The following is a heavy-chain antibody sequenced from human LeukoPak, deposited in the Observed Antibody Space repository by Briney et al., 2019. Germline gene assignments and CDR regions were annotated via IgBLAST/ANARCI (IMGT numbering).Heavy chain of an antibody. CDR2: ISGDGGST. CDR1: GFTFDDYA. CDR3: AKDLWIQLWLPVAFDY. V-gene: IGHV3-43*02. Sequence: PGGSLRLSCAASGFTFDDYAMHWVRQAPGKGLEWVSLISGDGGSTYYADPVKGRFTISRDNSKNSLYLQMNSLRTEDTALYYCAKDLWIQLWLPVAFDYWGQGTLVTVSS. J-gene: IGHJ4*02. D-gene: IGHD5-18*01.